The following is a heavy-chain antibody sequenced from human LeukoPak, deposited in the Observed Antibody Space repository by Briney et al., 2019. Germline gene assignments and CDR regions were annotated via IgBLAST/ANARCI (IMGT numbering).Heavy chain of an antibody. CDR2: MNTNSGNT. CDR3: ARAARRPYYYYYMDV. CDR1: GYTFTSYD. D-gene: IGHD6-6*01. V-gene: IGHV1-8*01. J-gene: IGHJ6*03. Sequence: GASVKVSCKASGYTFTSYDINWVRQATGQGLEWMGWMNTNSGNTGYAQKFQGRVTMTRNTSISTAYMELSSLRSEDTAVYYCARAARRPYYYYYMDVWGKGTTVTVSS.